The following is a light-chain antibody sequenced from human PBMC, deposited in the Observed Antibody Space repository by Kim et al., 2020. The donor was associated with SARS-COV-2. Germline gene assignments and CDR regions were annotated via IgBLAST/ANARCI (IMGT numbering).Light chain of an antibody. CDR1: KLGDKY. V-gene: IGLV3-1*01. CDR2: QDS. CDR3: QAWDSSTVV. Sequence: VSPGQSASITCSGDKLGDKYACWYQQKPSQSPVLVIYQDSKRPSGIPERFSGSNSGNTATLTISGTQAMDEADYYCQAWDSSTVVFGGGTQLTVL. J-gene: IGLJ2*01.